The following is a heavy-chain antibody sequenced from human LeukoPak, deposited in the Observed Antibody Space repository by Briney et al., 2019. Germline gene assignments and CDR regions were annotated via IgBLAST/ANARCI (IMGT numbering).Heavy chain of an antibody. CDR3: ARGMYGSGTYYIGDAFDI. Sequence: GGSLRLSCAVSGFTVSYNYMSWARLAPGKGLEWVATIYRGGSTYYADSVKGRFTISRDNAENMLYLQMNSLRDEDTALYYCARGMYGSGTYYIGDAFDIWGRGTMVTVSS. CDR1: GFTVSYNY. V-gene: IGHV3-53*01. D-gene: IGHD3-10*01. J-gene: IGHJ3*02. CDR2: IYRGGST.